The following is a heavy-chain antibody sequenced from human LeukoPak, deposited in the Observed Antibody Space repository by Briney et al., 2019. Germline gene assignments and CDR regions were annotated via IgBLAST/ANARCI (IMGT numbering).Heavy chain of an antibody. CDR3: ARGRAYYYDWTLPKRNYFDY. CDR1: GGSFSGYY. J-gene: IGHJ4*02. Sequence: SSETLSLTCAVYGGSFSGYYWSWIRQPPGKGLEGIGEINHIGSTSYNPSLKSRVTISVDTSKTQFSLKLSSVTAADTAVYYCARGRAYYYDWTLPKRNYFDYWGQGTLVTVSS. V-gene: IGHV4-34*01. CDR2: INHIGST. D-gene: IGHD3-22*01.